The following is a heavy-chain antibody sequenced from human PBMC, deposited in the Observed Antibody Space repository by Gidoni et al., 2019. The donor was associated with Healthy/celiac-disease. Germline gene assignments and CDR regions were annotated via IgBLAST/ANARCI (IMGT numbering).Heavy chain of an antibody. D-gene: IGHD3-22*01. CDR2: ISAYNGNT. Sequence: QVQLVQSGAEVKKPGASVKVSCKASGYTFTSYGISWVRQAPGQGLEWMGWISAYNGNTNYAQKLQGRVTMTTDTSTSTAYMELRSLRSDDTAVYYCARVLEGYYDSSGHYYFDYWGQGTLVTVSS. CDR1: GYTFTSYG. J-gene: IGHJ4*02. CDR3: ARVLEGYYDSSGHYYFDY. V-gene: IGHV1-18*01.